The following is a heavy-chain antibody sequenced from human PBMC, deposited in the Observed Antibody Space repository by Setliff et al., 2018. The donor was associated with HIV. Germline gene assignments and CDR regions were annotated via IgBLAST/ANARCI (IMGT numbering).Heavy chain of an antibody. CDR1: GFTFSNFW. V-gene: IGHV3-7*01. Sequence: GGSLRLSCATSGFTFSNFWMTWVRQAPGKGLEWVANIKEDGSETFYVDSVKGRFTMSRDNAKNLVYLEMNNLRAEDTAIYYCAGSRGYFVQADWGQGTLVTVSS. CDR2: IKEDGSET. CDR3: AGSRGYFVQAD. J-gene: IGHJ4*02. D-gene: IGHD3-22*01.